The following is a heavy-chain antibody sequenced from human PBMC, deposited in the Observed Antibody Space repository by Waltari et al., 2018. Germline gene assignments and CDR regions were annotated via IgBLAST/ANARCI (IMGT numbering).Heavy chain of an antibody. CDR2: ISSTGSNT. J-gene: IGHJ3*01. Sequence: QLYLVESGGGVVQPGRSLRLACAASVFTFSSYGITWVSQPPGKGLQWVAVISSTGSNTYYADSVRGRFTISRDNSKNILYLQMNSLRAEDTAVYYCARDIAFGGVIVMNEAFDFRGRGTTVTVSP. D-gene: IGHD3-16*02. V-gene: IGHV3-33*01. CDR3: ARDIAFGGVIVMNEAFDF. CDR1: VFTFSSYG.